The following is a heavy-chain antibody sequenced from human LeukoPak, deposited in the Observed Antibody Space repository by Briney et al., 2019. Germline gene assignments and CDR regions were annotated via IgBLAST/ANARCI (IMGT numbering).Heavy chain of an antibody. CDR1: GGSISSYY. J-gene: IGHJ4*02. V-gene: IGHV4-59*01. CDR3: ARGRYSYGYGFDY. D-gene: IGHD5-18*01. Sequence: PSETLSLTCTVSGGSISSYYWSWIRQPPGKGLEWIGYIYYSGSTNYSPSLKSRVTISVDTSKNQFSLKLSSVTAADTAVYYCARGRYSYGYGFDYWGQGTLVTVSS. CDR2: IYYSGST.